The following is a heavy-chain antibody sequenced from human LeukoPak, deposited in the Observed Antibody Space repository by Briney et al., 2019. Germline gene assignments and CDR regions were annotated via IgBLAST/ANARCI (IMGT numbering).Heavy chain of an antibody. J-gene: IGHJ6*03. D-gene: IGHD3-10*01. CDR2: INYYGST. CDR3: SRDYGSGNYGSNTYMDV. CDR1: GASMTFTHYY. V-gene: IGHV4-39*07. Sequence: SETLSLTCTVSGASMTFTHYYWVWVRQPPGKGLEWIGTINYYGSTYYNPSLKSRVSISLDTSKSQFSLNLGSVTAADTAVYYCSRDYGSGNYGSNTYMDVWGKGTTVTVSS.